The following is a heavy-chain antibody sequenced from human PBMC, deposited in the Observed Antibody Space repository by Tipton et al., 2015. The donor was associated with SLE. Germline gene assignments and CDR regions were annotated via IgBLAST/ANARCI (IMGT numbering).Heavy chain of an antibody. J-gene: IGHJ4*02. V-gene: IGHV4-4*07. D-gene: IGHD5-18*01. CDR1: GGSISSYY. CDR3: ARDPGAAMVTDYFDY. Sequence: TLSLTCTVSGGSISSYYWCWIRQPAGKGLEWIGRIYISGSTNYNPSPKRRVTMSVDTSKNQFSLKLSSVTAADTAVYYCARDPGAAMVTDYFDYWGQGTLVTVSS. CDR2: IYISGST.